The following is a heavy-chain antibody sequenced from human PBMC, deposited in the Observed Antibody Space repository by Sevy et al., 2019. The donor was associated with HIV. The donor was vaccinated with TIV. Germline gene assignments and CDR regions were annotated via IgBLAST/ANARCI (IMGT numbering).Heavy chain of an antibody. CDR3: ARDPALYYDFWSGYYRRRFDYYYGMDV. Sequence: GGSLRLSCAASGFTFSSYAMHWVRQAPGKGLEWVAVISYDGSNKYYAYSVKGRFTISRDNSKNTLYLQMNSLRAEDTAVYYCARDPALYYDFWSGYYRRRFDYYYGMDVWGQGTTVTVSS. D-gene: IGHD3-3*01. V-gene: IGHV3-30-3*01. CDR1: GFTFSSYA. J-gene: IGHJ6*02. CDR2: ISYDGSNK.